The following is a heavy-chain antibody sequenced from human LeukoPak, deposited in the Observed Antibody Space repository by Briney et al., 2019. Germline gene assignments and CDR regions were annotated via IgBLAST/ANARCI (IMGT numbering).Heavy chain of an antibody. D-gene: IGHD5-18*01. CDR1: GGSISSGGYY. J-gene: IGHJ4*02. CDR2: IYYSGST. Sequence: SQTLSLTCTVSGGSISSGGYYWSWIRQHRGKGVEWIGYIYYSGSTYYNPSLKSRVTISVDTSKNQYSLKLSSVTAADTAVYYCASFNAVGYSYGFDYWGQGTLVTVSS. V-gene: IGHV4-31*03. CDR3: ASFNAVGYSYGFDY.